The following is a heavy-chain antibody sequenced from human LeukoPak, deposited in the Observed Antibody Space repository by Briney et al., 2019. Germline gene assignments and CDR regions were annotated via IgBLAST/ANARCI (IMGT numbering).Heavy chain of an antibody. V-gene: IGHV1-69*04. Sequence: SVKVSCKASGGTFSNYAISWVRQAPGQGLEWMGRIIPILGIANYAQKFQGRVTITADKSTSTAYMELSSLRSEDTAVYYCARQELMGNWFDPWGQGTLVTVSS. CDR2: IIPILGIA. D-gene: IGHD3-10*01. J-gene: IGHJ5*02. CDR1: GGTFSNYA. CDR3: ARQELMGNWFDP.